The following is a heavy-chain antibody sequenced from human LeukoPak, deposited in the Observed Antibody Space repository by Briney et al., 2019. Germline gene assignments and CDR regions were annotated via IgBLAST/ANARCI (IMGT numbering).Heavy chain of an antibody. D-gene: IGHD2-15*01. Sequence: PGGSLRLSCAASGFTFSSYAMSWVRQAPGKGLEWVSAISGSGGSTYYADSVKGRFTISRDNSKNTLYLQMNSLRAEDTAVYYCARGTSGSSCSFFDCWGQGTLVTVSS. CDR1: GFTFSSYA. CDR3: ARGTSGSSCSFFDC. CDR2: ISGSGGST. V-gene: IGHV3-23*01. J-gene: IGHJ4*02.